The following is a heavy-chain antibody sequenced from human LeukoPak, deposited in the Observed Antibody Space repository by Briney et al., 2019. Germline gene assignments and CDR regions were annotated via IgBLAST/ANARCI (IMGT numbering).Heavy chain of an antibody. V-gene: IGHV3-33*06. D-gene: IGHD1-20*01. CDR2: IWYDGSNE. Sequence: GRSLRLSCAASGFTLGSFGMHWVRQAPGKGLEWVAVIWYDGSNEYYADSVKGRFTISRDNSKNTVYLQMNSRRVEDTAVYYCAKLTGTTPPYWGQGTLVTVSS. CDR3: AKLTGTTPPY. J-gene: IGHJ1*01. CDR1: GFTLGSFG.